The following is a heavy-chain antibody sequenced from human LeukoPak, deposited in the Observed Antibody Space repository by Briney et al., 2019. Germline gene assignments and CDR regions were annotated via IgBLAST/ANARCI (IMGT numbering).Heavy chain of an antibody. D-gene: IGHD2-15*01. CDR1: GGSFSGYY. Sequence: PSETLSLTCAVYGGSFSGYYWSWIRQPPGKGLEWIGEINHSGSTNYNPSLESRVTISVDTSKNQFSLKLSSVTAADTAVYYCASTTVVIAASWFDPWGQGTLVTVSS. V-gene: IGHV4-34*01. J-gene: IGHJ5*02. CDR3: ASTTVVIAASWFDP. CDR2: INHSGST.